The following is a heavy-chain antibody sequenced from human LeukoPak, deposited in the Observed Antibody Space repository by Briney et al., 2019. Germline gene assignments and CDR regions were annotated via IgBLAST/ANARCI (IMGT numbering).Heavy chain of an antibody. CDR2: INPNSGGT. CDR1: GGTFSSYA. J-gene: IGHJ6*03. CDR3: ARGGSSSSYYYYYMDV. V-gene: IGHV1-2*02. D-gene: IGHD6-6*01. Sequence: ASVKVSCKASGGTFSSYAISWVRQAPGQGLEWMGWINPNSGGTNYAQKFQGRVTMTRDTSISTAYMELSRLRSDDTAVYYCARGGSSSSYYYYYMDVWGKGTTVTVSS.